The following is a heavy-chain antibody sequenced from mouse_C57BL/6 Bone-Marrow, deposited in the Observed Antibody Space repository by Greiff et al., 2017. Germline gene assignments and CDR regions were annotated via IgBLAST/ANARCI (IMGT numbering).Heavy chain of an antibody. D-gene: IGHD1-1*01. CDR1: GYAFTNYL. CDR2: INPGSGGT. Sequence: QVQLKESGAELVRPGTSVKVSCKASGYAFTNYLIEWVKQRPGQGLEWIGVINPGSGGTNYNEKFKGKATLTADKSSSTAYMQLSSLTSEDTAVYYCTRSLIYYGTNYWGQGTTLTVSS. V-gene: IGHV1-54*01. CDR3: TRSLIYYGTNY. J-gene: IGHJ2*01.